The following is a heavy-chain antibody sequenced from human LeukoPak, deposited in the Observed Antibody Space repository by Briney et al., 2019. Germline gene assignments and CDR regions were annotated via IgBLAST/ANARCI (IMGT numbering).Heavy chain of an antibody. Sequence: PSETLSLTCTVSGGSISSYCWSWIRQPPGKGLEWIGYIYYSGSTNYNPSLKSRVTISVDTSKSQFSLKLSSVTAADTAVYYCARSPWGPYFDYWGQGTLVTVSS. CDR3: ARSPWGPYFDY. CDR1: GGSISSYC. CDR2: IYYSGST. D-gene: IGHD3-16*01. V-gene: IGHV4-59*01. J-gene: IGHJ4*02.